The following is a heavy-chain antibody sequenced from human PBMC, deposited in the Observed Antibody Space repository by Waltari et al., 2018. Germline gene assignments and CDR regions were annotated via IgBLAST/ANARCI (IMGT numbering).Heavy chain of an antibody. D-gene: IGHD3-16*01. V-gene: IGHV3-33*06. CDR2: IWYDGSNK. Sequence: QVQLVESGGGVVKPGRSLRLSCAASGFTFSSYGMHWVRQAPGKGLEWVAVIWYDGSNKYYADSVKGRFTISRDNSKNTLYLQMNSLRAEDTAVYYCAKGLRSWGAFDIWGQGTMVTVSS. CDR3: AKGLRSWGAFDI. CDR1: GFTFSSYG. J-gene: IGHJ3*02.